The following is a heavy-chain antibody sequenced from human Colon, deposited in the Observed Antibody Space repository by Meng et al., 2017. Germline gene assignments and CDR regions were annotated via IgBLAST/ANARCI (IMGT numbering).Heavy chain of an antibody. CDR3: ARGPPADY. V-gene: IGHV4-59*02. CDR2: IFNTGST. Sequence: QWQLQEWGPGLVKSSEPLSLPCTVSGASVSSDYWSWIRQPPGKGLEWIAYIFNTGSTNYNPSLKSRVTISVDTSKNQFSLKLTSVTAADTAVYYCARGPPADYWGPGTLVTVSS. J-gene: IGHJ4*02. CDR1: GASVSSDY.